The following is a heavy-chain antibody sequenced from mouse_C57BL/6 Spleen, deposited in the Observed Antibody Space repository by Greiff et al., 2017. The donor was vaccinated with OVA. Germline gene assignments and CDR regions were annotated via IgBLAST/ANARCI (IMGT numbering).Heavy chain of an antibody. Sequence: QVQLQQPGAELVRPGSSVKLSCKASGYTFTSYWMHWVKQRPIQGLEWIGNIDPSDSETHYNQKFKDKATLTVDTSSSTAYMQLSSLTSEDSAVYYCARKGIYYGNYDYAMDYWGQGTSVTVSS. V-gene: IGHV1-52*01. CDR3: ARKGIYYGNYDYAMDY. CDR1: GYTFTSYW. J-gene: IGHJ4*01. CDR2: IDPSDSET. D-gene: IGHD2-1*01.